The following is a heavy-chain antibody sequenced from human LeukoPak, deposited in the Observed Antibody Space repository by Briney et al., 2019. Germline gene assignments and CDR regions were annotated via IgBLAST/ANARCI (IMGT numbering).Heavy chain of an antibody. D-gene: IGHD3-10*01. V-gene: IGHV5-51*01. CDR2: IYPGDSHT. CDR1: GYSFTNYW. CDR3: TRQRKEYYYASGSDY. J-gene: IGHJ4*02. Sequence: GESLKISCKGSGYSFTNYWIAWVRQMPGKGLEWMGIIYPGDSHTRYSPSFRGQVIISADKSINTAYLQWSSLKASDTATFYCTRQRKEYYYASGSDYWGQGTPVTVSS.